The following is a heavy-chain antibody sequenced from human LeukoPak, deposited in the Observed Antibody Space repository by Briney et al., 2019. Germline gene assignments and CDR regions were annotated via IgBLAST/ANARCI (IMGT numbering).Heavy chain of an antibody. CDR3: ARLVDTAMVTPSDY. D-gene: IGHD5-18*01. J-gene: IGHJ4*02. V-gene: IGHV1-18*01. CDR2: ISAYNGNS. Sequence: PGASVKVSCKASGYTFTSYGISWVRQAPGQGLEWMGWISAYNGNSNYAQKLQGRVTMTTDTSTSTAYMELRSLRSDDTAVYYCARLVDTAMVTPSDYWGQGTLVTVSS. CDR1: GYTFTSYG.